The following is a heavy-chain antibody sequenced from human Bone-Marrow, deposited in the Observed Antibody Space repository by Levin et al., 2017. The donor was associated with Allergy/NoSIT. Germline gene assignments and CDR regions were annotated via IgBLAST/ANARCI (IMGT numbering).Heavy chain of an antibody. CDR1: GSSLSKVS. CDR3: ATVRHSYGSKYFDY. D-gene: IGHD3-10*01. J-gene: IGHJ4*02. V-gene: IGHV1-24*01. Sequence: GESLKISCKVTGSSLSKVSMHWVRQAPGKGLEWMGGYAPTDDETIYAQRFQGRITVTYYTSADTAYMKLSSLTSEDTAVYYCATVRHSYGSKYFDYWGQGTLVTVSS. CDR2: YAPTDDET.